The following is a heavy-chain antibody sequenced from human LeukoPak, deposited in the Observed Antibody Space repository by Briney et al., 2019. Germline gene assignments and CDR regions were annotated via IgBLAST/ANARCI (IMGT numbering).Heavy chain of an antibody. CDR2: IRYDGSNK. Sequence: PGRSLRLSCAASGFTFSSYGMHWVRQAPGKGLEWVAFIRYDGSNKYYADSVKGRFTISRDNSKNTLYLQMNSLRAEDTAVYYCAKDQHPTYYDILTGYPFDYWGQGTLVTVSS. V-gene: IGHV3-30*02. D-gene: IGHD3-9*01. J-gene: IGHJ4*02. CDR1: GFTFSSYG. CDR3: AKDQHPTYYDILTGYPFDY.